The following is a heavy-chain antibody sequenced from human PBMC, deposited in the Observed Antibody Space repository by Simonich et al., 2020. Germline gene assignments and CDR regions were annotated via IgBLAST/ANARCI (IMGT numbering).Heavy chain of an antibody. J-gene: IGHJ4*02. CDR3: ARYLGSSYYFDY. Sequence: GGGVVQPGRALRLSCAASGFTFSSYAMHWVRQAPGKGLEWVAVLSYDGSTKYYADSAKGRFTISRDNSKNTLYLQMNSLKAEDTAVYYCARYLGSSYYFDYWGQGTLVTVSS. D-gene: IGHD6-6*01. CDR1: GFTFSSYA. CDR2: LSYDGSTK. V-gene: IGHV3-30*07.